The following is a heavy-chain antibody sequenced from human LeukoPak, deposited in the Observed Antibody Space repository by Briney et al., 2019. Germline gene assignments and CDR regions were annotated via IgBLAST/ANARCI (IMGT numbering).Heavy chain of an antibody. CDR3: AKDISGGDDAFDI. CDR1: GFTFSSYW. D-gene: IGHD2-21*02. J-gene: IGHJ3*02. V-gene: IGHV3-74*01. Sequence: GGSLRLSCAASGFTFSSYWMHWVRQAPGKGLVWVSRINSDGSSTNYADSVKGRFTISRDNAKNSLYLQMNSLRAEDTALYYCAKDISGGDDAFDIWGQGTMVTVSS. CDR2: INSDGSST.